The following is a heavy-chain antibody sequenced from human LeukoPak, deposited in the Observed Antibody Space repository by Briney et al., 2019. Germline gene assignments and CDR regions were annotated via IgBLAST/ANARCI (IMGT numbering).Heavy chain of an antibody. V-gene: IGHV3-23*01. CDR1: GFTFSSCA. CDR2: IGDSGIDT. J-gene: IGHJ4*02. D-gene: IGHD3-10*01. CDR3: AKDISGSGTAAQL. Sequence: GGSLRLSCAASGFTFSSCAMGWLRQAPGKGLEWVSGIGDSGIDTYYGDAVKGRFTISRDNSRNTLYLQMNSLRVEDTAVYYCAKDISGSGTAAQLWGQGTLVTVSS.